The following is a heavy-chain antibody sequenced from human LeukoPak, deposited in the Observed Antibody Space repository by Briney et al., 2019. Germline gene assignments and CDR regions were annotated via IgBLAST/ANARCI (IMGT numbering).Heavy chain of an antibody. J-gene: IGHJ5*02. CDR3: ARGRGILSS. CDR1: GGSFSGYY. Sequence: PSETLSLTCAVYGGSFSGYYWSWIRQPPGKGLEWIGEINHSGSTNYNPSLKSRVTISVDTSKNQFSLKLSSVTAADTAVYYCARGRGILSSWGQGTRVTVSS. CDR2: INHSGST. V-gene: IGHV4-34*01. D-gene: IGHD6-13*01.